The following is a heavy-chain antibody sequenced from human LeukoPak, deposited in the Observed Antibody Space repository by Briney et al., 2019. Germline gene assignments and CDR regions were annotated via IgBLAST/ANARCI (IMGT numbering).Heavy chain of an antibody. J-gene: IGHJ2*01. V-gene: IGHV6-1*01. CDR1: GDSVSNNRAT. CDR2: AYYRSKWYN. Sequence: SQTLSLTCAISGDSVSNNRATWNWIRQSPSRGLEWLGRAYYRSKWYNDYAVSVKSRITINPDTSKNQFSLQLNSVTPEDTAVYYRARVRFEYSGSYQYWYFDLWGRGTLVTVSS. D-gene: IGHD1-26*01. CDR3: ARVRFEYSGSYQYWYFDL.